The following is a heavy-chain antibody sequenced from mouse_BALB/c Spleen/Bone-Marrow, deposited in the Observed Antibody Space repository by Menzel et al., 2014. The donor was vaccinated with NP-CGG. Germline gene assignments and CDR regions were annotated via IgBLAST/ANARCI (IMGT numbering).Heavy chain of an antibody. J-gene: IGHJ1*01. V-gene: IGHV14-1*02. CDR1: GFNIKDYY. CDR3: ASGYYGSSPYWYFDV. CDR2: IDPENGNT. Sequence: VQLQQSGAELVRPGALVKLSCKASGFNIKDYYMHWVKQRPEQGLEWIGRIDPENGNTIYDPKFQGKASITADTSSNTAYLQLSSLTSEDTAVYYCASGYYGSSPYWYFDVWGAGTTVTVSS. D-gene: IGHD1-1*01.